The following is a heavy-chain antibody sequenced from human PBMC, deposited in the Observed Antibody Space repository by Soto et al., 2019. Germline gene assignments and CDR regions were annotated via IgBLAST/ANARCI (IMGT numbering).Heavy chain of an antibody. CDR3: ARDGKGAAYTHGPYYFDY. CDR1: GCPFCFDS. D-gene: IGHD1-1*01. Sequence: PGGSLRHSGADAGCPFCFDSMNWVRQAPGKGLEWISYITSTSSAINYADSVRGRFTISRDNAMRSLFLHMNSLRDEDTAVYYCARDGKGAAYTHGPYYFDYWGQGALVTVSS. J-gene: IGHJ4*02. CDR2: ITSTSSAI. V-gene: IGHV3-48*02.